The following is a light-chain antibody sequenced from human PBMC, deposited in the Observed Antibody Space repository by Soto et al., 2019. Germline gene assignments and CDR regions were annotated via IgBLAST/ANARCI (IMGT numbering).Light chain of an antibody. V-gene: IGLV3-21*02. J-gene: IGLJ1*01. CDR1: NIGGRS. CDR2: DDS. CDR3: QVLDGGSDQNYV. Sequence: SYVLTQPPSVSVAPGQTATITCGGHNIGGRSVPWYQQRPGQAPVVVVYDDSDRPSGIPERFSGSNSANTATLTITSAEAGDEADYFCQVLDGGSDQNYVFGPGTKLTVL.